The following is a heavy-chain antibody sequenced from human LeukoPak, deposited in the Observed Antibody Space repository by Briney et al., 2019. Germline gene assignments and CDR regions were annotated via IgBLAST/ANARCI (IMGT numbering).Heavy chain of an antibody. V-gene: IGHV1-2*02. D-gene: IGHD3-10*01. Sequence: ASVKVSCKASGYTFTGYYMHWVRQAPGQGLEWMGWINPNSGGTNYAQKFQGRVTMTRDTSISTAYMELSRLRSDDTAAYYCASLELWFGELLSPSWGQGTLVTVSS. CDR2: INPNSGGT. J-gene: IGHJ5*02. CDR3: ASLELWFGELLSPS. CDR1: GYTFTGYY.